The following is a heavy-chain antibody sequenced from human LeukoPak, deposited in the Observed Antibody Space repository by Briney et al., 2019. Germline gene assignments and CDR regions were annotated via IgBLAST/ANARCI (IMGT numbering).Heavy chain of an antibody. CDR2: IYYSGST. J-gene: IGHJ4*02. CDR3: ARGGEKYYDFWSAYYFDY. V-gene: IGHV4-59*01. CDR1: GGSISSYY. D-gene: IGHD3-3*01. Sequence: SETLSLTCTVSGGSISSYYWSWIRQPPGKGLEWIGYIYYSGSTNYNPSLKSRVTISVDTSKNQFSLKLSSVTAADTAVYYCARGGEKYYDFWSAYYFDYWGQGTLVTVSS.